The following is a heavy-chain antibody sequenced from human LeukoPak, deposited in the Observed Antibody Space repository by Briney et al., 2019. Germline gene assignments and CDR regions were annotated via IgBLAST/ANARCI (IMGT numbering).Heavy chain of an antibody. V-gene: IGHV3-74*01. Sequence: GGSLRLSCAASGFTFSTYWMHWVRQAPGKGLVWVSSIKSDGGTNYADSVKGRFTISRDNAKKTLSLQMNSLRHEDTGVYYCASAPSEIGGYYPEYFRHWGQGTLVTVSS. J-gene: IGHJ1*01. D-gene: IGHD3-22*01. CDR1: GFTFSTYW. CDR3: ASAPSEIGGYYPEYFRH. CDR2: IKSDGGT.